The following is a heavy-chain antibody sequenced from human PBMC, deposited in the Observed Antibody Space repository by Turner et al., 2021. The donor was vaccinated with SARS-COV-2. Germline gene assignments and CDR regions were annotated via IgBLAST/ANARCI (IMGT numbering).Heavy chain of an antibody. CDR3: ARRLVVQGTDDYSYYYGMDV. D-gene: IGHD3-22*01. CDR1: GGSISSSSYY. V-gene: IGHV4-39*01. CDR2: IYYSGST. J-gene: IGHJ6*02. Sequence: QLQLQESGPGLVKPSETLSLTCTVSGGSISSSSYYWGWIRQPPGKGLEWIGNIYYSGSTYYNPSLKSRVTISGDTSKNQFSLKLSSVTATDTAVYYCARRLVVQGTDDYSYYYGMDVWGQGTTVTVSS.